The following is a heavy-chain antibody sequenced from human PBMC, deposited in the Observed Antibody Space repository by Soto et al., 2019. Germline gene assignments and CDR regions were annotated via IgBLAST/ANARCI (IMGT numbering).Heavy chain of an antibody. V-gene: IGHV3-30*03. CDR3: ARPGGDY. Sequence: QVQLVESGGGVVQPGMSQRLSCAASGFTFSTSAMHWVRQTPGKGLEWVAMISFDGGNTFYADSVKGRFTISRDNPKNTVYLQMNTLRLEDTAVYFCARPGGDYWGRGTRVIVSS. CDR2: ISFDGGNT. J-gene: IGHJ4*02. CDR1: GFTFSTSA.